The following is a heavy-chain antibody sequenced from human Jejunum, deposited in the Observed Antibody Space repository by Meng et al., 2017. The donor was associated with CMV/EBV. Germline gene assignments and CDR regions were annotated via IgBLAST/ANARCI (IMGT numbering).Heavy chain of an antibody. V-gene: IGHV4-59*01. CDR3: ARDTSGSGNWYFAL. CDR2: MYDSGTT. D-gene: IGHD3-10*01. CDR1: GGSTNTYY. J-gene: IGHJ2*01. Sequence: AGGSTNTYYWTWLRRTPGRGLDWIGNMYDSGTTTYNPSLKRRVSISVDISKNQFSLRLRSVTAADTAVYYCARDTSGSGNWYFALWGRGTLVTVSS.